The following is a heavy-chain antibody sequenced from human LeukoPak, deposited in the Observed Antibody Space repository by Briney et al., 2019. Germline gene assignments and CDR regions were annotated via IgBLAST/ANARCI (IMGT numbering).Heavy chain of an antibody. D-gene: IGHD6-19*01. CDR2: IYPGDSDT. CDR3: AGRARRGWSLDY. V-gene: IGHV5-51*01. CDR1: GYIFIIYC. Sequence: GESLKSLCSGAGYIFIIYCSGNGGQMPGKGLEWMGIIYPGDSDTRYSPSFQGQVTISADKSISTAYLQWSSLKASDTAMYYCAGRARRGWSLDYWGQGTLVTVSS. J-gene: IGHJ4*02.